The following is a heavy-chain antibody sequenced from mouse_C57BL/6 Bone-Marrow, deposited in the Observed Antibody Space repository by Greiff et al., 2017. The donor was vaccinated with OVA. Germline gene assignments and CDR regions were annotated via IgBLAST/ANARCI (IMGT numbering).Heavy chain of an antibody. D-gene: IGHD2-3*01. CDR1: GYAFTNYL. Sequence: QVQLQQSGAELVRPGTSVKVSCKASGYAFTNYLIEWVKQRPGQGLEWIGVINPGSGGTNYDEKFKGKATLTADKSSSTAYMQLSSLTSEDSAVYFCARSGWLLTFDDWGQGTTLTVSS. CDR2: INPGSGGT. CDR3: ARSGWLLTFDD. J-gene: IGHJ2*01. V-gene: IGHV1-54*01.